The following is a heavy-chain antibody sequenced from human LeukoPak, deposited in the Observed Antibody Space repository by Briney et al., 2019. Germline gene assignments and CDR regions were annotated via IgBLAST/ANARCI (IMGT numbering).Heavy chain of an antibody. Sequence: SETLSLTCTVSGGSMSSYYWSWIRQPPGKGLEWIGYLYYSGSTNYNPSLKSRVTISVDTSKNQFSLKLSSVTAADTAVYYCARGPTLKYFHHWGQGTLVTVSS. J-gene: IGHJ1*01. CDR1: GGSMSSYY. CDR3: ARGPTLKYFHH. V-gene: IGHV4-59*08. CDR2: LYYSGST.